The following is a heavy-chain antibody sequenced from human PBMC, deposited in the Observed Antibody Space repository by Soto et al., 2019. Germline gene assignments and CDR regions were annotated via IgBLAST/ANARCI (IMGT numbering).Heavy chain of an antibody. CDR1: GGTFSSYA. J-gene: IGHJ4*02. Sequence: SVKLSCKASGGTFSSYAISWVRQAPGQGLEWMGGIIPIFGTANYAQKFQGRVTITADESTSTAYMELSSLRSEDTAVYYCARNGIAVAGTLIDYWGQGTLVTVSS. V-gene: IGHV1-69*13. D-gene: IGHD6-19*01. CDR2: IIPIFGTA. CDR3: ARNGIAVAGTLIDY.